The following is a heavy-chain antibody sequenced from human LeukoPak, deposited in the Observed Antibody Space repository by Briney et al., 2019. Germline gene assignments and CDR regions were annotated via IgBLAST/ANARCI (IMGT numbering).Heavy chain of an antibody. J-gene: IGHJ3*02. CDR1: SDSISSGAYY. Sequence: SETLSLTCTVSSDSISSGAYYWSWIRQPPGKGLEWIGYIYYSGSTNYNPSLKSRVTISVDTSKNQFSLKLSSVTAADTAVYYCANDYGDSGAFDIWGQGTMVTVSS. D-gene: IGHD4-17*01. V-gene: IGHV4-61*08. CDR2: IYYSGST. CDR3: ANDYGDSGAFDI.